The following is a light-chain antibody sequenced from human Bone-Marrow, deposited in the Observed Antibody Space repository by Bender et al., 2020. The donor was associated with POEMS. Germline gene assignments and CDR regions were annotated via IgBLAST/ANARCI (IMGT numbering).Light chain of an antibody. V-gene: IGLV2-14*02. CDR3: VAWDASLNGWV. Sequence: QSALTQPASVSGSPGQSITISCTGTNSDIGTYNLVSWYQQHPGKAPKLMIYEVSKRPSGVPDRFSASKSGTSASLAITGLQSDDEAIYFCVAWDASLNGWVFGGGTKLTVL. CDR2: EVS. CDR1: NSDIGTYNL. J-gene: IGLJ3*02.